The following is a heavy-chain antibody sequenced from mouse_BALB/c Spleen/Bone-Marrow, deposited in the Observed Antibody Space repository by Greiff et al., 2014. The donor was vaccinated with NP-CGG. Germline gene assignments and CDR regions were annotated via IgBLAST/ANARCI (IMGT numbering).Heavy chain of an antibody. CDR2: IYPSDSYT. D-gene: IGHD1-1*02. V-gene: IGHV1-69*02. J-gene: IGHJ2*01. Sequence: QVQLKESGAELVRPGASVKLSCKASGYTFTSYWINWVKQRPGQGLEWIGNIYPSDSYTNYNQKFKDKATLTVGKSSSTAYMQLSSPTSEDSAVYYCTRGWDYWGQGTTLTVSS. CDR1: GYTFTSYW. CDR3: TRGWDY.